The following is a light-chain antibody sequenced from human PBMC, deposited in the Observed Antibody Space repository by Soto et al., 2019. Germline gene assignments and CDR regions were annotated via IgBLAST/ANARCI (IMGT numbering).Light chain of an antibody. CDR2: STF. V-gene: IGKV1-39*01. CDR3: QQTYSTPT. CDR1: QSISTY. Sequence: DIQMTQSPSSLSASVGDRVTITCRASQSISTYLNWYQQKPGKAPNLLIYSTFNLQTGVPSRFSGSGSGTDFTLTISSLQPEDFATYHRQQTYSTPTFGQGTKVEIK. J-gene: IGKJ1*01.